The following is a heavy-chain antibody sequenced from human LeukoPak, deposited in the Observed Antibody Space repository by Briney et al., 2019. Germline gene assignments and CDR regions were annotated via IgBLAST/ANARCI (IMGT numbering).Heavy chain of an antibody. CDR2: IIPILGIA. CDR3: ARSGPGGSDAFDI. D-gene: IGHD3-3*01. Sequence: ASVKVSCKAFGGTFSSYAISWVRQAPGQGLEWMGRIIPILGIANYAQKFQGRVTITADKSTSTAYMELSSLRSEDTAVYYCARSGPGGSDAFDIWGQGTMVTVSS. J-gene: IGHJ3*02. V-gene: IGHV1-69*04. CDR1: GGTFSSYA.